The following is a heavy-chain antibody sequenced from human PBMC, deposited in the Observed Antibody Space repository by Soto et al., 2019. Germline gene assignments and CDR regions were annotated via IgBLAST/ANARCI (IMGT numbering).Heavy chain of an antibody. J-gene: IGHJ4*02. Sequence: GGSLRLSCAASGFSFGDYAMHWVRQAPGKGLEWVSGITWNSGTIGYADSVKGRFTISRDNAKNSLYLQMSSLRPEDTAFYYCAKGGWLVFGHYFDYWGQGTLVTVSS. CDR2: ITWNSGTI. CDR3: AKGGWLVFGHYFDY. CDR1: GFSFGDYA. V-gene: IGHV3-9*01. D-gene: IGHD6-19*01.